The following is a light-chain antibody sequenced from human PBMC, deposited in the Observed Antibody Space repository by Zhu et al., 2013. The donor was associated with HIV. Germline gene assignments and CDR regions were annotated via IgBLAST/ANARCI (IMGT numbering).Light chain of an antibody. J-gene: IGLJ2*01. Sequence: NFMLTQPHSVSGSPGETITISCTRSRGNIASYFVQWYRQRPGRSPTTVIYQDSQRPSGVPARFSGSIDSSSNSASLTISGLKTEDEADYYCQSYDSSNVVFGGGTKLTVL. CDR1: RGNIASYF. V-gene: IGLV6-57*01. CDR2: QDS. CDR3: QSYDSSNVV.